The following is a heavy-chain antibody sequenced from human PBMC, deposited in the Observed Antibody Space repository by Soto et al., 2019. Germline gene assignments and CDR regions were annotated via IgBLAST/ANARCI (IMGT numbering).Heavy chain of an antibody. V-gene: IGHV6-1*01. D-gene: IGHD3-3*01. Sequence: SQTLSLTCAISGDSVSSNSAAWNWIRQSPSRGLEWLGRTYYRSKWYNDYAVSVKSRITINPDTSKNQFSLQLNSVTPEDTAVYYCARDLSTIFGVVILPNYGMDVWGQGTTVTVYS. J-gene: IGHJ6*02. CDR2: TYYRSKWYN. CDR3: ARDLSTIFGVVILPNYGMDV. CDR1: GDSVSSNSAA.